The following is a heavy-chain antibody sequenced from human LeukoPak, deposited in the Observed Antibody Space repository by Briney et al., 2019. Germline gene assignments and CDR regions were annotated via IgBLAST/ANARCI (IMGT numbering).Heavy chain of an antibody. J-gene: IGHJ6*03. CDR3: ARLGKVRANYYYYYMDV. CDR2: INHSGST. V-gene: IGHV4-34*01. Sequence: SETLSLTCAVYGGSFSGYYWGWIRQPPGKGLEWIGEINHSGSTNYNPSLKSRVTISVDTSKNQFSLKLSSVTAADTAVYYCARLGKVRANYYYYYMDVWGKGTTVTISS. CDR1: GGSFSGYY. D-gene: IGHD3-10*01.